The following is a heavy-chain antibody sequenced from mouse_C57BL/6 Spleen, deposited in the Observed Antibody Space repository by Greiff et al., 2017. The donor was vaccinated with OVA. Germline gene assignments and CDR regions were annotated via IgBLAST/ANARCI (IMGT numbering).Heavy chain of an antibody. Sequence: EVMLVESGGGLVKPGGSLKLSCAASGFTFSDYGMHWVRQAPEKGLEWVAYISSGSSTIYYADTVKGRFTISRDNAKNTLFLQMTRRRSEDTAMYYGARPGIFITTVVAHFDYWGQGTTLTVAS. J-gene: IGHJ2*01. CDR2: ISSGSSTI. CDR3: ARPGIFITTVVAHFDY. CDR1: GFTFSDYG. V-gene: IGHV5-17*01. D-gene: IGHD1-1*01.